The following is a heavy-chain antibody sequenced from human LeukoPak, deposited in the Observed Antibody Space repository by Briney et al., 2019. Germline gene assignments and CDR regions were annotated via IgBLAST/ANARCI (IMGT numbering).Heavy chain of an antibody. D-gene: IGHD3-10*01. Sequence: QPGRSLSLSCAASGFSFNTYPMHWVRQAPGKGLEWVAVISNDGNNKYYADSVKGRFTISRDNSNNTLSLQMNGLRVEDTAVYYCARPDDSESFYRANHYWGRGTLVTVS. CDR2: ISNDGNNK. CDR3: ARPDDSESFYRANHY. CDR1: GFSFNTYP. J-gene: IGHJ4*02. V-gene: IGHV3-30*04.